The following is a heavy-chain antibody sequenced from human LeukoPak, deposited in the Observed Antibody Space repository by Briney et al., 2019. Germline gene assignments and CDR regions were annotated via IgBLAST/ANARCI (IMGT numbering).Heavy chain of an antibody. J-gene: IGHJ4*02. D-gene: IGHD5-12*01. CDR2: ISYDGSNK. CDR1: GFTSSSYA. Sequence: PGGSLRLSCAASGFTSSSYAMHWVRQAPGKGLEWVAVISYDGSNKYYADSVKGRFTISRDNSKNTLYLQMNSLRAEDTAVYYCARDARDIVAEDYFDYWGQGTLVTVSS. CDR3: ARDARDIVAEDYFDY. V-gene: IGHV3-30*04.